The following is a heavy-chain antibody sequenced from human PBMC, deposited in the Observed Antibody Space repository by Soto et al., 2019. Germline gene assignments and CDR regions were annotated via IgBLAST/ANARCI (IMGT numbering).Heavy chain of an antibody. CDR3: ARDEGFVRS. CDR2: LRAYDGHS. V-gene: IGHV1-18*01. Sequence: QAQLVPSGAEMKKPGASVKVSCKASGYTFRNYGITWVRQAPGQGLEWMGWLRAYDGHSNYAQNLQGRVTMTTDTSTNTAYMELRCLWSDDTAVDYWARDEGFVRSWGQGTLVAVSS. D-gene: IGHD2-21*01. J-gene: IGHJ5*02. CDR1: GYTFRNYG.